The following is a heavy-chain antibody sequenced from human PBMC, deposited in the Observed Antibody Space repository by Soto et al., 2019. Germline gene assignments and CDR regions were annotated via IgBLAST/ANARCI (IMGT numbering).Heavy chain of an antibody. D-gene: IGHD3-9*01. Sequence: GGSLRLSCAASGFTFSSYAMSWVRRAPGKGLEWVLGIIGSGRITKYADSVKGRFIISRDNFKITLFLQMNSLRAEDTSVYYCAKDVHYDIVTGIEYFHHWAQGTLVTVSS. CDR2: IIGSGRIT. J-gene: IGHJ1*01. CDR3: AKDVHYDIVTGIEYFHH. V-gene: IGHV3-23*01. CDR1: GFTFSSYA.